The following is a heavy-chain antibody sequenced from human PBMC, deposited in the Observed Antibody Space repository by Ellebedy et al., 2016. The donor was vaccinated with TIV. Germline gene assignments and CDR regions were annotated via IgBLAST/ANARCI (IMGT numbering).Heavy chain of an antibody. J-gene: IGHJ4*02. Sequence: PGGSLRLSCAASGFTFTTYWMSWVRQAPGKGLEWVANMNQVGSEKYYVDSVKGRITISRDNAQNSLYLHMNNLRAEDTAVYYCARDPNSPGDTGYGDYWGQGVVVTVST. CDR3: ARDPNSPGDTGYGDY. CDR2: MNQVGSEK. D-gene: IGHD5-12*01. CDR1: GFTFTTYW. V-gene: IGHV3-7*03.